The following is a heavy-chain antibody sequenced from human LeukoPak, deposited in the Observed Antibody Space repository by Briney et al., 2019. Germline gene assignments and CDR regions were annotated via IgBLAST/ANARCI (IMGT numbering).Heavy chain of an antibody. J-gene: IGHJ6*03. Sequence: PSETLSLTCAVYGGSFSGYYWSWIRHPPGRGLEWIGEINHSGSTNYNPSLKSRVTISVDTPQKQFSLKLSSLNAAETAVYYCAGGAVAAAGKYYYMDVGGKGTTVTVSS. CDR1: GGSFSGYY. V-gene: IGHV4-34*01. D-gene: IGHD6-13*01. CDR2: INHSGST. CDR3: AGGAVAAAGKYYYMDV.